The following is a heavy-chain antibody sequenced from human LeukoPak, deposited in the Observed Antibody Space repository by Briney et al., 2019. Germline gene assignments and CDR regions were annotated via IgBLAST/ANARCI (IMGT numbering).Heavy chain of an antibody. CDR2: LSGSGGGT. CDR3: AKDNLMRYYDTTTYYYH. Sequence: GGSLSLSCAASGFTFKNYAMTWVRQAPGKGLEWVSALSGSGGGTIYTDSVKGRFTISRDNSKNTLYLQMNSLRAEDTAVYYCAKDNLMRYYDTTTYYYHWGQGTLVTVSS. V-gene: IGHV3-23*01. CDR1: GFTFKNYA. D-gene: IGHD3-22*01. J-gene: IGHJ5*02.